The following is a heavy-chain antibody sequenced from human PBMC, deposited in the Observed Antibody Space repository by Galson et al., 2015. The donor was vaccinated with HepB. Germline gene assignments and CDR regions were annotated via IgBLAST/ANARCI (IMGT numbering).Heavy chain of an antibody. V-gene: IGHV5-51*01. J-gene: IGHJ3*02. CDR3: ARPNRSGYSGIILSFVI. CDR2: IYPSDSDT. CDR1: GYTFTTYW. Sequence: QSGAEVKKPGESLKISCKGYGYTFTTYWIGWVRQMPGNGMEWMWMIYPSDSDTRYSPSFQGQETISANKSISTAYLRWRCLKASDTAMYYCARPNRSGYSGIILSFVIWGQGTMVTASS. D-gene: IGHD3-22*01.